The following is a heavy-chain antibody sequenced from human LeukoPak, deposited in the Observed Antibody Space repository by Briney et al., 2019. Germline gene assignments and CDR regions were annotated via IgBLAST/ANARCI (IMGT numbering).Heavy chain of an antibody. CDR2: IIPILGIA. J-gene: IGHJ4*02. D-gene: IGHD6-19*01. Sequence: SVKVSCKASGGTFSSYTISWVRQAPGQGLEWMGRIIPILGIANYAQKFQGRVTITADKSTSTAYMELSSLRSEDTAVYYCARNGWLVRGEYDYWGQGTLVTVSS. CDR1: GGTFSSYT. V-gene: IGHV1-69*02. CDR3: ARNGWLVRGEYDY.